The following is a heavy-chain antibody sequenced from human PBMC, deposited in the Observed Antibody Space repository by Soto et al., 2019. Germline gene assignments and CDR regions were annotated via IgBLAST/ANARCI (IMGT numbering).Heavy chain of an antibody. CDR1: GGSISSSSYY. V-gene: IGHV4-39*01. CDR3: ARNCQAGTPRIWYYYYGMDV. Sequence: SETLSLTCTVSGGSISSSSYYWGWIRQPPGKGLEWIGSIYYSGSTYYNPSLKSRVTISVDTSKNQFSLKLSSVTAADTAVYYCARNCQAGTPRIWYYYYGMDVWGQGTTVT. CDR2: IYYSGST. D-gene: IGHD6-19*01. J-gene: IGHJ6*02.